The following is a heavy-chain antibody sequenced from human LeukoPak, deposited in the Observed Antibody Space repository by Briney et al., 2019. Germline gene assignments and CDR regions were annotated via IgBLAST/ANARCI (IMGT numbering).Heavy chain of an antibody. Sequence: ASVKVSCKASGYTFTSYGISWVRQAPGQGLEWMGWISAYNGNTNYAQKLQGRVTMTTDTSTSTAYMELRSLRSDDTAVYYCARQRYFDWLGYFDYWGQGTLVTVSS. CDR2: ISAYNGNT. CDR3: ARQRYFDWLGYFDY. V-gene: IGHV1-18*01. CDR1: GYTFTSYG. J-gene: IGHJ4*02. D-gene: IGHD3-9*01.